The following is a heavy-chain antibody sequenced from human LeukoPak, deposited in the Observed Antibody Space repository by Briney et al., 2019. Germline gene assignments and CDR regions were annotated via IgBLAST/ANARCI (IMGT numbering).Heavy chain of an antibody. CDR3: ATADNPICSGGSCYSIP. CDR2: MNPNSGNT. V-gene: IGHV1-8*01. D-gene: IGHD2-15*01. J-gene: IGHJ5*02. Sequence: ASVKVSCKASGYTFTSYDINWVRQATGQGLEWMGWMNPNSGNTGYAQKFQGRVTMTRNTSISTAYMELSSLRSEDTAVYYCATADNPICSGGSCYSIPWGQGTLVTVSS. CDR1: GYTFTSYD.